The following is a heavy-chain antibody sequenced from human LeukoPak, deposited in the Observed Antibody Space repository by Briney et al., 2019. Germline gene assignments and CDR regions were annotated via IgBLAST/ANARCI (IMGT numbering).Heavy chain of an antibody. CDR1: GFISSSFA. J-gene: IGHJ4*02. Sequence: GGSLRLSCAASGFISSSFAMNWVRQAPGKGLEWVSYISPTYDIYYSDSVRGRFTISRDNAKNSLYLQMNSLRDEDTAVYYCARDHNWGFDYWGQRTLVAVSS. CDR3: ARDHNWGFDY. D-gene: IGHD7-27*01. CDR2: ISPTYDI. V-gene: IGHV3-48*02.